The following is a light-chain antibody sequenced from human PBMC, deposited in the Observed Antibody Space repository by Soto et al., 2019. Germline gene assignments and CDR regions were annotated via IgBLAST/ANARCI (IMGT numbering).Light chain of an antibody. CDR2: GAS. Sequence: EIVLTQSPGTLSLSPGERATLSCRASQSFANSYLAWYQQKPGQTPRLLIYGASDWATGIPDRFSGSGSGADFTLTISRLGPEDFAVYYCQQYGSSPHTFGQGTKLEIK. CDR3: QQYGSSPHT. CDR1: QSFANSY. V-gene: IGKV3-20*01. J-gene: IGKJ2*01.